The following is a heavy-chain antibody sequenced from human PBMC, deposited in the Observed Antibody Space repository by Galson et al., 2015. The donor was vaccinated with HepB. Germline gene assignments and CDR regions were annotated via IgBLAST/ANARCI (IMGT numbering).Heavy chain of an antibody. CDR2: MYNSGDT. CDR3: ARMYDTSGPMFY. D-gene: IGHD3-22*01. CDR1: GFPVSGNY. J-gene: IGHJ4*02. Sequence: SLRLSCAASGFPVSGNYMTWVRQAPGKGLEWVSIMYNSGDTYYTDSVKGRFTISRDISKNTVYLQMSSLRAEDTALYYCARMYDTSGPMFYWGQGTLSPSRQ. V-gene: IGHV3-53*01.